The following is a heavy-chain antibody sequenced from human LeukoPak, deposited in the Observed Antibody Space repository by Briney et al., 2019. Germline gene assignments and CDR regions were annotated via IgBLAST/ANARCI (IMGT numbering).Heavy chain of an antibody. CDR2: IYYSGST. Sequence: SETLSLTCTVSGGSISSSSYYWGWIRQPPGKGLEWIGSIYYSGSTYYTPSLKSRVTISVDTSKNQFSLKLSSVTAADTAVYYCARHVVGSISGYYFYFDYWGQGTLVTVSS. CDR3: ARHVVGSISGYYFYFDY. J-gene: IGHJ4*02. D-gene: IGHD3-22*01. V-gene: IGHV4-39*07. CDR1: GGSISSSSYY.